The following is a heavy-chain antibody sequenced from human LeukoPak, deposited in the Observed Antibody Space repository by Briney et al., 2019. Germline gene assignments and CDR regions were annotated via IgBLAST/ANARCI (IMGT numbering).Heavy chain of an antibody. CDR1: GGTFSSYA. CDR3: AKGSVVGATNFDY. Sequence: SVKVSCKASGGTFSSYAISWVRQAPGQGLEWMGRIIPIFGTANYAQKFQGRVTMTRDTSTSTVYMELSSLRSEDTAVYYCAKGSVVGATNFDYWGQGTLVTVSS. D-gene: IGHD1-26*01. J-gene: IGHJ4*02. V-gene: IGHV1-69*05. CDR2: IIPIFGTA.